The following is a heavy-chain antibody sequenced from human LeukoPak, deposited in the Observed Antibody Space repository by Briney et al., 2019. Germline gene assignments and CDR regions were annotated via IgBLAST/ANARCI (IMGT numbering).Heavy chain of an antibody. D-gene: IGHD2-15*01. V-gene: IGHV3-33*01. J-gene: IGHJ3*01. Sequence: GGSLRLSCAASGFTFSDYGMHWVRQAPGKGLEWVALIWYDGGKKYYTDSVRGRFTISRDNSKNTLYLQMNSLRAEDTAVYYCVRYCNGGSCYRAAFDVWGPGTMVTVSS. CDR1: GFTFSDYG. CDR3: VRYCNGGSCYRAAFDV. CDR2: IWYDGGKK.